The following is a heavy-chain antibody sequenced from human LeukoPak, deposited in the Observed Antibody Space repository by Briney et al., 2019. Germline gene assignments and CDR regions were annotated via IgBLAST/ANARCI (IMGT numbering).Heavy chain of an antibody. J-gene: IGHJ4*02. CDR3: ARDVGGSYGAEYYFDY. CDR1: GFTFSNAW. Sequence: GGSLRLSCAASGFTFSNAWMSWIRQAPGKGLEWASYISSSSSYTNYADSVKGRFTISRDNAKNSLYLQMNSLRAEDTAVYYCARDVGGSYGAEYYFDYWGQGTLVTVSS. CDR2: ISSSSSYT. D-gene: IGHD1-26*01. V-gene: IGHV3-11*06.